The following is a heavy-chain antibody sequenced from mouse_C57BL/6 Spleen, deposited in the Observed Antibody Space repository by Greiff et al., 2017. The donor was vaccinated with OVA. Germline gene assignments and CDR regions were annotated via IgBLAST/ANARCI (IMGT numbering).Heavy chain of an antibody. CDR1: GYTFTSYW. Sequence: VQLQQPGAELVKPGASVQMSCKASGYTFTSYWITWVKQRPGQGLEWIGDIYPGSGSTTSNEKFKCKATLTVDRSSCTAYMQLSSLASEDSAVYYCAREANYWGQGATLSFSS. J-gene: IGHJ2*01. CDR3: AREANY. V-gene: IGHV1-55*01. CDR2: IYPGSGST.